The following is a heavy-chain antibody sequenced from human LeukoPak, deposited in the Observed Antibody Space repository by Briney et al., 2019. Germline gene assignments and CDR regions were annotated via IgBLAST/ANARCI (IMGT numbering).Heavy chain of an antibody. CDR2: ISSNGGST. Sequence: GGSLGLSCAASGFTFSSYAMPWVRQAPGKGLEYVSAISSNGGSTYYANSVKGRFTISRDNSKNTLYLQMGSLRAEDMAVYYCARDLYYYDSSGYFYYYYGMDVWGQGTTVTVSS. J-gene: IGHJ6*02. D-gene: IGHD3-22*01. CDR3: ARDLYYYDSSGYFYYYYGMDV. V-gene: IGHV3-64*01. CDR1: GFTFSSYA.